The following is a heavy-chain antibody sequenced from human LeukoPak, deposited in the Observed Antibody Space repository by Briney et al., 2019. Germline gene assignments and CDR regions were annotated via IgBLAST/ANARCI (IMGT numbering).Heavy chain of an antibody. J-gene: IGHJ4*02. CDR2: IYSGGNT. Sequence: GGSLRLSCAASVFTLSSDPMSWVRQARGKGLEWVSVIYSGGNTYYADSVKGRFTISRDNSKNTLYLQMNSLRAEDTAVYYCARDRYCSGGSCYEDYWGQGTLVTVSS. CDR1: VFTLSSDP. D-gene: IGHD2-15*01. CDR3: ARDRYCSGGSCYEDY. V-gene: IGHV3-53*01.